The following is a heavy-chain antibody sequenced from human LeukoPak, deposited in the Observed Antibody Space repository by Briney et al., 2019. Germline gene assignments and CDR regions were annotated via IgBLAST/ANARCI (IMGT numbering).Heavy chain of an antibody. Sequence: PSQTLSLTCTVSGGSISSGSYYWRSVRQPAGTGLEWIGRIYSSGSPNYNPSLKSRVTISVDTSKNQFSLKLSSVTAAETVVYYCARSFYDSSGPYAFDIWGQGTMVTVSS. D-gene: IGHD3-22*01. J-gene: IGHJ3*02. V-gene: IGHV4-61*02. CDR3: ARSFYDSSGPYAFDI. CDR2: IYSSGSP. CDR1: GGSISSGSYY.